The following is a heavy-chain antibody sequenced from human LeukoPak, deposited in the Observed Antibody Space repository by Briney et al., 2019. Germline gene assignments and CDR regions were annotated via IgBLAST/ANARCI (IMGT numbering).Heavy chain of an antibody. CDR3: TRRGLYYYDSSGFHY. Sequence: PGGSLRLSCAASGFTFSGSAMHWVRQASGKGLDWVGRIRSKANSYATAYAASVKGRFTISRDDSKNTAYLQMNSLKTEDTAVYYCTRRGLYYYDSSGFHYWGQGTLVTVSS. J-gene: IGHJ4*02. CDR2: IRSKANSYAT. CDR1: GFTFSGSA. D-gene: IGHD3-22*01. V-gene: IGHV3-73*01.